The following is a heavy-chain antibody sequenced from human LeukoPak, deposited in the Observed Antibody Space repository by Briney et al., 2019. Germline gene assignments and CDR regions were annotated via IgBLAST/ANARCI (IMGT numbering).Heavy chain of an antibody. CDR2: IYSGGDT. CDR3: AKRGPFLFFDV. D-gene: IGHD3-3*01. J-gene: IGHJ6*04. V-gene: IGHV3-66*04. CDR1: GFTFSINY. Sequence: GGSLRLSCTASGFTFSINYMAWVRQAPGKGLEWVSVIYSGGDTYYADSVKGRFTIARDNSKNALYLQMNSLRAEDTAVYYCAKRGPFLFFDVWGKGTTVTISS.